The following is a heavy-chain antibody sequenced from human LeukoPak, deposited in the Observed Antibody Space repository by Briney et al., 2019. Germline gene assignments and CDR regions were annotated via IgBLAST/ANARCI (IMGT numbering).Heavy chain of an antibody. Sequence: GASVKVSCKVSGYTLTELSMHWVRQAPGKGLEWMGGFDPEDGETIYAQKFQGRVTMTEDTSTDTAYMELSSLRSEDTAVYYCATRKTLVAYYYYYGIDVWGQGTTVTVSS. J-gene: IGHJ6*02. CDR3: ATRKTLVAYYYYYGIDV. CDR2: FDPEDGET. D-gene: IGHD2-2*01. V-gene: IGHV1-24*01. CDR1: GYTLTELS.